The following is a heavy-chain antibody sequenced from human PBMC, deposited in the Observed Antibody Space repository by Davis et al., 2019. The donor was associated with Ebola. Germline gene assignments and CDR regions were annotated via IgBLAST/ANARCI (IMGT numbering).Heavy chain of an antibody. CDR2: IYYSGST. CDR3: ASSSMDV. Sequence: MPSETLSLTCTLSGGSIGSYYWGWIRQPPGKGLEWIGYIYYSGSTYYNPSLKSRVTISVDTSKNQFSLKLSSVTAADTAVYYCASSSMDVWGQGTTVTVSS. J-gene: IGHJ6*02. V-gene: IGHV4-59*06. CDR1: GGSIGSYY.